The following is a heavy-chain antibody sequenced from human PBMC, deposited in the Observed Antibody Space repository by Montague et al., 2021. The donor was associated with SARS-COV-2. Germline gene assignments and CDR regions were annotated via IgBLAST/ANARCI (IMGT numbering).Heavy chain of an antibody. V-gene: IGHV6-1*01. J-gene: IGHJ4*02. CDR3: ARGGSWLYYFDY. Sequence: CAISGDSDGGKRAGWSWDRQTPERELGRQGVTYYRSKWNNDYAVSVKSRITINPDTSKNQFSLQLNSVTPEDTAVYYCARGGSWLYYFDYWGQGTLVTVSS. CDR2: TYYRSKWNN. D-gene: IGHD6-13*01. CDR1: GDSDGGKRAG.